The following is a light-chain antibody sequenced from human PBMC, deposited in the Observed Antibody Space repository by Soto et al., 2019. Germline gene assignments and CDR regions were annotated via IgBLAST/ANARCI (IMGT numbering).Light chain of an antibody. CDR2: GNS. CDR3: QSYDSSLSGLYV. J-gene: IGLJ1*01. V-gene: IGLV1-40*01. Sequence: QSVLTQPPSVSGAPGQRVTISCTGSSSNIGAGYDVHWYQQLPGTAPKLLIYGNSNRPSGVPDRFSGSKSGTSASLAITGLKAEYEADYYCQSYDSSLSGLYVFGTGTKLTVL. CDR1: SSNIGAGYD.